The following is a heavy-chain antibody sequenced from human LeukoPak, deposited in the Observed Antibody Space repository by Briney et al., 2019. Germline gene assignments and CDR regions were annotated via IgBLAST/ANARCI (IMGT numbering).Heavy chain of an antibody. V-gene: IGHV4-31*03. Sequence: SQTLSLTCTVSGGSISSGGYYWSWIRQHPGTGLEWIGYIYYSGSTYYNPSLKSRVTISVDTSKNQFSLKLSSVTAADTAVYYCARARYQLLPTFDYWGQGTLVTVSS. CDR2: IYYSGST. J-gene: IGHJ4*02. CDR1: GGSISSGGYY. D-gene: IGHD2-2*01. CDR3: ARARYQLLPTFDY.